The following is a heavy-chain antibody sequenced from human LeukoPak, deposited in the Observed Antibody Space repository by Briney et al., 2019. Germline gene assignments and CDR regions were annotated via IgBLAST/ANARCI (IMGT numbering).Heavy chain of an antibody. J-gene: IGHJ3*02. D-gene: IGHD4-17*01. CDR1: GFTFSSYS. Sequence: PGGSLRLSCAASGFTFSSYSMNWVRQAPGKGLEWVSSISSSSSYIYYADSVKGRFTISRDSAKNSLYLQMNSLKAEDTAVYYCARPLDYGDYVGYDAFDIWGQGTMVTVSS. CDR2: ISSSSSYI. V-gene: IGHV3-21*01. CDR3: ARPLDYGDYVGYDAFDI.